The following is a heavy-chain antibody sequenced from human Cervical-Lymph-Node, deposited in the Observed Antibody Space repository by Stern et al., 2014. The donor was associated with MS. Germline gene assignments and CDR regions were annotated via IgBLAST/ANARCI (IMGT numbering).Heavy chain of an antibody. CDR2: IWYDGSNK. CDR3: ARGDSSSPLEY. Sequence: QVQLGQSGGGVVQPGRSLRLSCAASGFTFSSYGMHWVRQTPGKGLEWVAVIWYDGSNKYYADSVKGRFTISRDNSENTLYLQMNSLRAEDTAMYYCARGDSSSPLEYWGQGTLVTVSS. J-gene: IGHJ4*02. CDR1: GFTFSSYG. V-gene: IGHV3-33*01. D-gene: IGHD6-6*01.